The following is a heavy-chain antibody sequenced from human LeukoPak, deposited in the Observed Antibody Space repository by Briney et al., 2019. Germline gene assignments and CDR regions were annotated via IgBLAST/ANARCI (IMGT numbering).Heavy chain of an antibody. V-gene: IGHV3-11*04. J-gene: IGHJ6*03. Sequence: GGSLRLSCAASGFTFSDYYMSWIRQAPGKGLEWVSYISSSGSTIYYADSVKGRFTISRDNAKNSLYLQMNSLRAEDTAVYYCARVRYYGSGSYYRPYYYYMDVWGKGTTVIVSS. D-gene: IGHD3-10*01. CDR3: ARVRYYGSGSYYRPYYYYMDV. CDR1: GFTFSDYY. CDR2: ISSSGSTI.